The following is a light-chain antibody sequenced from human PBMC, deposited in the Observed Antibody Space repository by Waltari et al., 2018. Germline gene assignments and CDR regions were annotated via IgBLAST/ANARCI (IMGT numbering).Light chain of an antibody. Sequence: DIQMTQSPSTLSASVGDRVTITCRDSQSISNWLAWYQQKPGKAPKRLIYKASTLESGVPSRFSGSGSGTEFTLTISSLQPDDFATYYCQQYNSYSLLTFGGGTKVEIK. CDR1: QSISNW. V-gene: IGKV1-5*03. CDR3: QQYNSYSLLT. CDR2: KAS. J-gene: IGKJ4*01.